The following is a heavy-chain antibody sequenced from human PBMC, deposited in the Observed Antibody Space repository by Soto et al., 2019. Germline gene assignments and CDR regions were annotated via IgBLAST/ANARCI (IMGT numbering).Heavy chain of an antibody. Sequence: GGSLRLSCTVSGFTFGDYAMSWCRQAPGKGLEWVGVIRSKAYGGTTDYAASVKGRFTILRDDSKSIAYLQMSSLQTEDTGVYYCTKYTHVSRYSYFGMDVWGHGTTVTVSS. V-gene: IGHV3-49*03. D-gene: IGHD3-3*01. J-gene: IGHJ6*02. CDR2: IRSKAYGGTT. CDR1: GFTFGDYA. CDR3: TKYTHVSRYSYFGMDV.